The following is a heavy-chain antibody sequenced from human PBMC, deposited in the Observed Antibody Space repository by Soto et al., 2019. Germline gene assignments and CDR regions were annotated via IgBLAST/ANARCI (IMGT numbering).Heavy chain of an antibody. V-gene: IGHV3-30*18. CDR3: AKDRVWDFWSGYVDY. CDR2: ISYDGSNK. D-gene: IGHD3-3*01. J-gene: IGHJ4*02. Sequence: QVQLVESGGGVVQPGRSLRLSCAASGFTFSSYGMHWVRQAPGKGLEWVAVISYDGSNKYYADYVKGRFTISRDNSKNTLYQQMNSLRDVDTAVYYCAKDRVWDFWSGYVDYWGQGTLVTVSS. CDR1: GFTFSSYG.